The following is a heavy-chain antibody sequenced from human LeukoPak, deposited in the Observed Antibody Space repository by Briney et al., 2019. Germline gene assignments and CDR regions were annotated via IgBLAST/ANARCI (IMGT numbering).Heavy chain of an antibody. CDR1: GGSIGNNF. CDR3: AKYGNSGWVIDN. J-gene: IGHJ4*02. CDR2: IYYTGAT. D-gene: IGHD6-19*01. Sequence: SETLSLTCTVSGGSIGNNFWTWIRQPPGKGLEYIGYIYYTGATNYNPSLKSRVTISVDTSKSQFSLKLSSMTAADTAVYFCAKYGNSGWVIDNWGQGALVTVSS. V-gene: IGHV4-59*08.